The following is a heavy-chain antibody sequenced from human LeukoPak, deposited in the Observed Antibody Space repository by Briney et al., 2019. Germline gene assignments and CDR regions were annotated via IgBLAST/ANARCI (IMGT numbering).Heavy chain of an antibody. D-gene: IGHD2-15*01. CDR2: IWFDGSNR. J-gene: IGHJ4*02. CDR1: GFTFRNYG. Sequence: GGSLRLSCEASGFTFRNYGMHWVRQAPGKGLDWVGVIWFDGSNRYYADSVKGRFTISRDNSKNTLYLQVNSVRAEDTAVYYCARDTSGYYDYWGQGALVTVSS. V-gene: IGHV3-33*01. CDR3: ARDTSGYYDY.